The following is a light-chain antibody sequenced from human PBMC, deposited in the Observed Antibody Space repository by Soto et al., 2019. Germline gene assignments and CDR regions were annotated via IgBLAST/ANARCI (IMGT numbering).Light chain of an antibody. CDR3: SSSTSSTTSV. V-gene: IGLV2-14*01. J-gene: IGLJ1*01. Sequence: QSVLTQPAGVSASPGQSITISCTGTSGDVGGYNDASWYQQHPGKPPTLMLYEVSNPPSGVSNRFSGSKTGTTASLTISGLKAEEEAAYYCSSSTSSTTSVFGTGTTLT. CDR1: SGDVGGYND. CDR2: EVS.